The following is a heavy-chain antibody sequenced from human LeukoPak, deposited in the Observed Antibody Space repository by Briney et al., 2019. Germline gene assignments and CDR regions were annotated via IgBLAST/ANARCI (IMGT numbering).Heavy chain of an antibody. CDR3: ARVMGVGATTAVDY. Sequence: SETLSLTCAVYGGSFSGYYWSWIRQPPGKGLEWIGEINHSGSTNYNPSLKSRVTISVDTSKSQFSLKLSSVTAADTAVYYCARVMGVGATTAVDYWGQGTLVTVSS. V-gene: IGHV4-34*01. J-gene: IGHJ4*02. D-gene: IGHD1-26*01. CDR1: GGSFSGYY. CDR2: INHSGST.